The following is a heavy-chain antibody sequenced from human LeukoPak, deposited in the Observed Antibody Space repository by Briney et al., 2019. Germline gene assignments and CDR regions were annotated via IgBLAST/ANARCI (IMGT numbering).Heavy chain of an antibody. CDR2: ISAYNGNT. CDR3: ARGSAAGTLWTFYYYYYGMDV. J-gene: IGHJ6*02. D-gene: IGHD6-13*01. CDR1: GYTFTSYG. V-gene: IGHV1-18*01. Sequence: ASVKVSCKASGYTFTSYGISWVRQAPGQGLEWMGWISAYNGNTNYAQKLQGRVTMTTDTSTSTAYMELRSLRSEDTAVYYCARGSAAGTLWTFYYYYYGMDVWGQGTTVTVSS.